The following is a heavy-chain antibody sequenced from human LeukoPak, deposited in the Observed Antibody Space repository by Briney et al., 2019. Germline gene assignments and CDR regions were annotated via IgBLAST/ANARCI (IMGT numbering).Heavy chain of an antibody. CDR1: GFTFSSYA. V-gene: IGHV3-23*01. D-gene: IGHD3-3*01. CDR2: ISGSGGST. Sequence: PGGSLRLSCAASGFTFSSYAMSWVRQAPGKGLEWVSAISGSGGSTYYADSVKGRFTISRDNSKNTLYLQMNSLRAEDTAVYYCARDYDFWSGYSSHDAFDIWGQGTMVTVSS. CDR3: ARDYDFWSGYSSHDAFDI. J-gene: IGHJ3*02.